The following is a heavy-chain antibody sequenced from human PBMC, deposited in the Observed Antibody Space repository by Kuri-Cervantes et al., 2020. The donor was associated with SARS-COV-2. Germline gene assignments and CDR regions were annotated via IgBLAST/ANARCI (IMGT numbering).Heavy chain of an antibody. D-gene: IGHD2-2*01. V-gene: IGHV1-2*02. CDR2: INVNNRAT. Sequence: ASVKVSCKASGYTFPSYDINWVRQAPGQGLEWMGWINVNNRATSYAQKFQGRVTMTRDTSVLTAYMELSSLRSDDTAVFYCARSPSAITNSYNYYYMDVWGKGTAVTVSS. J-gene: IGHJ6*03. CDR3: ARSPSAITNSYNYYYMDV. CDR1: GYTFPSYD.